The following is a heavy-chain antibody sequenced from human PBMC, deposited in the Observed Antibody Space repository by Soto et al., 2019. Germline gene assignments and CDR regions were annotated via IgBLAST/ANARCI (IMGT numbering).Heavy chain of an antibody. J-gene: IGHJ6*02. CDR3: ARRAGESSGWTKYYYYYYGMDV. CDR1: GGSFSGYY. V-gene: IGHV4-34*01. D-gene: IGHD6-19*01. CDR2: INHSGST. Sequence: PSETLSLTCAVYGGSFSGYYWSWIRQPPEKGLEWIGEINHSGSTNYNPSLKSRVTISVDTSKNQFSLKLSSVTAADTAVYYCARRAGESSGWTKYYYYYYGMDVWGQGTTVTVSS.